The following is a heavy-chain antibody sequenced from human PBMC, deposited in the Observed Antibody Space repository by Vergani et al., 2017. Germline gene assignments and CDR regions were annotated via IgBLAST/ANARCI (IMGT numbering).Heavy chain of an antibody. V-gene: IGHV1-69*02. D-gene: IGHD2-15*01. Sequence: QVQLVQSGAEVKKPGSSVKVSCKASGGTFSSYTISWVRQAPGQGLEWMGRIIPILGIANYAQKFQGRVTITADKSTSTAYMVLSSLRSEGTAVYYLASGGTGYSRGGSCCGNGFDPWGQGTMVTVSS. J-gene: IGHJ5*02. CDR3: ASGGTGYSRGGSCCGNGFDP. CDR1: GGTFSSYT. CDR2: IIPILGIA.